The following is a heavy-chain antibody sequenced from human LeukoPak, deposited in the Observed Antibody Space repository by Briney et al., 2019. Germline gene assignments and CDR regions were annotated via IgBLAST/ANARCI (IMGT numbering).Heavy chain of an antibody. D-gene: IGHD2-15*01. CDR2: INHSGST. V-gene: IGHV4-34*01. J-gene: IGHJ3*02. CDR3: ASPVYCSGGSCYRSKGPRAFDI. CDR1: GGSFSGYY. Sequence: PSETLSLTCAVYGGSFSGYYWSWIRQPPGKGLEWIGEINHSGSTNYNPSLKSRVTISVDTSKNQFSLKLSSVTAADTAVYYCASPVYCSGGSCYRSKGPRAFDIWGQGTMVTVSS.